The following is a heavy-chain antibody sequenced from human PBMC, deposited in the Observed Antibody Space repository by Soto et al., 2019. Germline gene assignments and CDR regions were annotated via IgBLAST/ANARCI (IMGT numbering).Heavy chain of an antibody. CDR2: MNPNSGNT. J-gene: IGHJ4*02. D-gene: IGHD3-22*01. V-gene: IGHV1-8*01. CDR1: GYTFTSYD. Sequence: QVQLVQSGAEVKKPGASVKVSCKASGYTFTSYDINWVRQATGQGLEWMGWMNPNSGNTGNAQKFQGRVTMTRNTAISTAYVELSSLRSDDTAVYYCARVSGGITMTPFDYWGQGTLVTVSS. CDR3: ARVSGGITMTPFDY.